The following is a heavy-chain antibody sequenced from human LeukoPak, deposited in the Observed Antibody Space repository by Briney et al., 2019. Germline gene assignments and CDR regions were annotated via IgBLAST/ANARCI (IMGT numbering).Heavy chain of an antibody. CDR1: GYTFTGYY. Sequence: ASVKVSCKASGYTFTGYYMHWARQAPGQGLEWMGWINPDSGGTNYAQKFQGWVTMTRDTSISTAYMELSRLRSDDTAVYYCARGGGSYYYYYYGMDVWGQGTTVTVSS. V-gene: IGHV1-2*04. CDR3: ARGGGSYYYYYYGMDV. D-gene: IGHD1-26*01. J-gene: IGHJ6*02. CDR2: INPDSGGT.